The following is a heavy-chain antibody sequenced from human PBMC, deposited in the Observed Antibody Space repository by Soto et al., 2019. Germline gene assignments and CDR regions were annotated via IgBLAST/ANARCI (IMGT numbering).Heavy chain of an antibody. V-gene: IGHV3-23*05. CDR3: TSGHTTTGRVY. CDR1: GFTFSSYA. J-gene: IGHJ4*02. D-gene: IGHD1-1*01. CDR2: IYSETTGGST. Sequence: GGSLRLSCAASGFTFSSYAMSWVRQAPGKGLEWVSAIYSETTGGSTYYADSVRGRFTISRDNSKNTLFLQMNSLRVEDTAVYYCTSGHTTTGRVYWGQGTLVTVS.